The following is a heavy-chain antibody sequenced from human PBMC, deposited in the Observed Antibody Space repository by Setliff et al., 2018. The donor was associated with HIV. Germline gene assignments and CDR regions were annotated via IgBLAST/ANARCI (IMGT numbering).Heavy chain of an antibody. CDR2: INPDSGAT. V-gene: IGHV1-2*02. CDR1: GYTFTAYY. J-gene: IGHJ1*01. D-gene: IGHD6-19*01. CDR3: TRVPGWTDL. Sequence: ASVKVSCKSSGYTFTAYYIHWVRQARGQGLEWMGWINPDSGATKYAEEFEGRVSLTRDTSINTVYMELSSLRSDDTAVYFCTRVPGWTDLWGQGTQVTVSS.